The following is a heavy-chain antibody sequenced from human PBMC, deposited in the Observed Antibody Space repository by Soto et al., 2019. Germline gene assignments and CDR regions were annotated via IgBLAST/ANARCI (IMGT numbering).Heavy chain of an antibody. D-gene: IGHD3-22*01. J-gene: IGHJ4*02. CDR3: AHSSGWFALDY. CDR2: INVANGNT. Sequence: QVQPVQSGAEVKKPGASVKVSCKASGYTVTNYAMHWLRLAPGQWLEWMGWINVANGNTRYSQNFQDRVTFTRDTSASTVYMELNSLRSEDTAMYYCAHSSGWFALDYWGQGTLVTVSS. CDR1: GYTVTNYA. V-gene: IGHV1-3*01.